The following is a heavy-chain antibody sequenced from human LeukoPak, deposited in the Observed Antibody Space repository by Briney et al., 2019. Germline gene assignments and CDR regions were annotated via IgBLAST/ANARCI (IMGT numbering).Heavy chain of an antibody. CDR1: GFTFSSYG. CDR3: AREGTYSSSYYFDY. J-gene: IGHJ4*02. V-gene: IGHV3-33*01. Sequence: GRSLRLSCAASGFTFSSYGMHWVRQAPGKGLEWVAVIWYDGSNKYYADSVKGRFTISRDNSKNTLYLQMNSLRAEDTAVYYCAREGTYSSSYYFDYWGQGTLVTVSS. CDR2: IWYDGSNK. D-gene: IGHD6-13*01.